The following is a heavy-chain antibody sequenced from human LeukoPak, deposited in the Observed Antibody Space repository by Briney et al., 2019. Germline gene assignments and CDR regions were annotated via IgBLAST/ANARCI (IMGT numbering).Heavy chain of an antibody. CDR3: ARYFDSSGRTPGGLDI. CDR1: GFTVSNNY. Sequence: GGSLRLSCAASGFTVSNNYMSWVRQAPGKGLEWVSVLYSGGTTHYADSVKGRFTISRDTSKNTLYLQMNSLRVEDTAVYYCARYFDSSGRTPGGLDIWGQGTMVTVPS. CDR2: LYSGGTT. D-gene: IGHD3-22*01. J-gene: IGHJ3*02. V-gene: IGHV3-53*01.